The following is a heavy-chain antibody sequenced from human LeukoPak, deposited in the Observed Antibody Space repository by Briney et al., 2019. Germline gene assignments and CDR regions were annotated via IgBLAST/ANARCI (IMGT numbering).Heavy chain of an antibody. V-gene: IGHV4-39*01. D-gene: IGHD2-2*01. CDR1: RGSIRNSNYY. Sequence: SETLSLSCTVSRGSIRNSNYYWGWIRPPPGEGLEWIGSIYYGGNTYYNPSLKSRVTISKDTYKNQFSLNLNSVTAADTAMYFCARYQTYTMDDYWGQGTLVTVSS. J-gene: IGHJ4*02. CDR2: IYYGGNT. CDR3: ARYQTYTMDDY.